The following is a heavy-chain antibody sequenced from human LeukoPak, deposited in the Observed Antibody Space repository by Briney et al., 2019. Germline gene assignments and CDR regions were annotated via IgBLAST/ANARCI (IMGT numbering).Heavy chain of an antibody. CDR1: GYTLTELS. J-gene: IGHJ4*02. D-gene: IGHD1-26*01. V-gene: IGHV1-24*01. CDR2: FDPEDGET. Sequence: ASVKVSCKVSGYTLTELSMHWVRQAPGKGLEWMGGFDPEDGETIYEQKFQGRVTMTEDTSTDTAYMELSSLRSEDTAVYYCATVGATHNIYFDHWGQGTLVTVSS. CDR3: ATVGATHNIYFDH.